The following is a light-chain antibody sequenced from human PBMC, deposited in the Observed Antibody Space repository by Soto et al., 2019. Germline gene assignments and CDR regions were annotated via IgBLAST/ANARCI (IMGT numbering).Light chain of an antibody. V-gene: IGKV1-39*01. CDR1: LRISKY. CDR3: QQSHSTPRT. CDR2: GAS. J-gene: IGKJ4*01. Sequence: DIQVIQSPSSLSAYVGDRVTITCRASLRISKYLNWYQQKPGKAPKLLIYGASTLQSGVPSRFSGSGSGTDFTLIISSLQPEDSATYYCQQSHSTPRTFGGGTKLEI.